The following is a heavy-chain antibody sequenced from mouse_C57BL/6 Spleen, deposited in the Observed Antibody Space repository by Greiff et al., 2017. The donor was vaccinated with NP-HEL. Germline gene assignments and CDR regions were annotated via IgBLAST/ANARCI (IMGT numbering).Heavy chain of an antibody. J-gene: IGHJ3*01. CDR3: AIDDGYSLFAY. D-gene: IGHD2-3*01. Sequence: QVQLKQPGAELVKPGASVKVSCKASGYTFTSYWMHWVKQRPGQGLEWIGRIHPSDSDTNYNQKFKGKATLTVDKSSSTAYMQLSSLTSEDSAVYYCAIDDGYSLFAYWGQGTLVTVSA. CDR2: IHPSDSDT. V-gene: IGHV1-74*01. CDR1: GYTFTSYW.